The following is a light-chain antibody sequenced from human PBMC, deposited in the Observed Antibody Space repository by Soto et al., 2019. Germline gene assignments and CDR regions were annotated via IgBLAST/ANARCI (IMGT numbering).Light chain of an antibody. CDR3: QQRSDWPSIT. CDR1: QSVSGY. CDR2: DAS. Sequence: IVLTQSPGTLSLSPGERATLSCRASQSVSGYLFWYQKKPGQAPRLLISDASNRATGIPARFSGSGSETDFTLTISSLEPEDFAVYFCQQRSDWPSITFGQGTRLEMK. V-gene: IGKV3-11*01. J-gene: IGKJ5*01.